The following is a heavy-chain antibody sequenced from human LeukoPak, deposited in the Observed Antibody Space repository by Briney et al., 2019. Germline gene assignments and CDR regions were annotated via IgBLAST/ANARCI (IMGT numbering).Heavy chain of an antibody. Sequence: GGSLRLYCAASGFTFSGYWMSWVRQAPGKGLEWVASIKQDGSEENHVDSVKGRFTISRDNAKNSLYLQMNSLRAEDTAVYYCARVRGTRYFDLWGRGTLVTVSS. CDR2: IKQDGSEE. J-gene: IGHJ2*01. CDR1: GFTFSGYW. CDR3: ARVRGTRYFDL. V-gene: IGHV3-7*01. D-gene: IGHD1-26*01.